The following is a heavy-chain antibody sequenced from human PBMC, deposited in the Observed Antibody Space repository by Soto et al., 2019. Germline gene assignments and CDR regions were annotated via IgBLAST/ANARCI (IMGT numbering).Heavy chain of an antibody. D-gene: IGHD3-16*01. CDR1: GASISSGNW. Sequence: VQLQESGPGLVKPSGTLSLTCAVSGASISSGNWWRWVRQSPGKGLEWIGEIYHSGSTNHNPSLKSRVIISLDKSRNQFSMKLSSVTAADTAVYFCASHRGNTFGPYDDWGQGTQVTVSS. CDR3: ASHRGNTFGPYDD. CDR2: IYHSGST. V-gene: IGHV4-4*02. J-gene: IGHJ4*01.